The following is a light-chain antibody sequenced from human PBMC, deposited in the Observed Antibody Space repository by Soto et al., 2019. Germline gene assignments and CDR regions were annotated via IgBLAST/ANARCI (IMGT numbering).Light chain of an antibody. Sequence: ENVLTQSPGTLSLSPGERATLSCRASQSVSSSHLAWYQQKPGQAPRLLMYGASSRATGIPDRFSGSGSGTDFTLTISRLEPEDFAVYYCQQYGSSGTFGQGTKVDIK. J-gene: IGKJ1*01. CDR3: QQYGSSGT. CDR1: QSVSSSH. CDR2: GAS. V-gene: IGKV3-20*01.